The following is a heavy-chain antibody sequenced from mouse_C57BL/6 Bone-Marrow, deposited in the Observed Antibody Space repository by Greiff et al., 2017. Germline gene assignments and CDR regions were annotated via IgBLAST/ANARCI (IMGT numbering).Heavy chain of an antibody. CDR1: GYTFTSYG. CDR3: ARFFDYDWFAY. J-gene: IGHJ3*01. Sequence: VQLQESGAELARPGASVKLSCKASGYTFTSYGMSWVKQRPGQGLEWIGAIYPRSGNTYYTEKFKGKATLTADKSSSTAYMELRSLTSEDAAVYFCARFFDYDWFAYWGQGTLVTVSA. CDR2: IYPRSGNT. V-gene: IGHV1-81*01. D-gene: IGHD2-4*01.